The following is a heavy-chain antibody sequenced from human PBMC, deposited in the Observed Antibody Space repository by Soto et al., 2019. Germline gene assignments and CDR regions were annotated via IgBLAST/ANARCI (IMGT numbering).Heavy chain of an antibody. CDR3: AKQLATAYYYYGMDV. Sequence: QPGGSLRLSCAASGFTFSSYGMHWVRQAPGKGLEWVAVISYDGSNKYYADSVKGRFTISRDNSKNTLYLQMNSLRAEDTAVYYCAKQLATAYYYYGMDVWGQGTTVTVSS. J-gene: IGHJ6*02. CDR1: GFTFSSYG. V-gene: IGHV3-30*18. CDR2: ISYDGSNK. D-gene: IGHD6-13*01.